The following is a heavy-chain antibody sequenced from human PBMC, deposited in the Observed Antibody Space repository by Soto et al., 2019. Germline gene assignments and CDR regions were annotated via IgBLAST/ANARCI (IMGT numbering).Heavy chain of an antibody. J-gene: IGHJ6*02. D-gene: IGHD6-13*01. CDR2: MNPNSGNT. CDR1: GYTFTSYD. CDR3: ACRGYSSGWYYYYYYGMDV. Sequence: QVQLVQSGAEVKKPGASVKVSCKASGYTFTSYDINWVRQATGQGLEWMGWMNPNSGNTGYAQKCEGRGPVNRTTSISTAYMELSRLRSEDTAVDYCACRGYSSGWYYYYYYGMDVWGQGTTVTVSS. V-gene: IGHV1-8*01.